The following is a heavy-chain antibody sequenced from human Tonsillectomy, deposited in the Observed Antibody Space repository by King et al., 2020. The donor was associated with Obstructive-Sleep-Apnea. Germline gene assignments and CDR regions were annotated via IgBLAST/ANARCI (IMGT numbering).Heavy chain of an antibody. CDR3: AGHDRGYCGGGSCYGFDY. J-gene: IGHJ4*02. CDR1: GYSFTHYW. Sequence: VQLVESGAEVKKPGESLKISCTGSGYSFTHYWIGWVRQMPGKGLEWMGIIYPGASDTRYSPSFQGQVTISADRSISTAYLQWSSLKASDTAMYYCAGHDRGYCGGGSCYGFDYWGQGALVTVSS. V-gene: IGHV5-51*01. D-gene: IGHD2-15*01. CDR2: IYPGASDT.